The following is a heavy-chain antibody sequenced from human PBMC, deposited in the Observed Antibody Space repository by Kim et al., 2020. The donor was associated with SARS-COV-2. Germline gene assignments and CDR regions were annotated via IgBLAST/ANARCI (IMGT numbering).Heavy chain of an antibody. D-gene: IGHD6-13*01. CDR2: ISGSGGSI. CDR3: AKHSRTSCCNDAFDI. Sequence: GGSLRLSCAASGFSFSSYAMSWVRQAPGKGLEWVSVISGSGGSIYYAGSVKGRFTISRDNSKNTLYVQMNSLSTEDTAVYYCAKHSRTSCCNDAFDIWGQGTMVTVSS. V-gene: IGHV3-23*01. J-gene: IGHJ3*02. CDR1: GFSFSSYA.